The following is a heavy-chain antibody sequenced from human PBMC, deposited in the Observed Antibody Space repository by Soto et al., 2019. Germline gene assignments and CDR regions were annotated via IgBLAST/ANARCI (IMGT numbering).Heavy chain of an antibody. CDR1: GYTFTNYG. J-gene: IGHJ4*02. CDR2: FSAYNGNT. CDR3: ARAPSAPGDYLDY. Sequence: ASVKVSCKASGYTFTNYGISWVRQAPGQGLEWMGWFSAYNGNTDYAQKVQGRVTITTDTSTTTAYMELRSLRSDDTAVYYCARAPSAPGDYLDYWGQGTLVTVSS. V-gene: IGHV1-18*04.